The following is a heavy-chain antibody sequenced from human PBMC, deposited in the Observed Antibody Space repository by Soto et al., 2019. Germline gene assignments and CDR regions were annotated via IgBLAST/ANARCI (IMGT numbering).Heavy chain of an antibody. V-gene: IGHV4-34*01. J-gene: IGHJ4*02. D-gene: IGHD3-10*01. CDR2: INHSGST. CDR3: ARGSLRGVTTTDFDY. Sequence: TSETLSLTCAVDGGSFSGYYWSWISQPPGKGLEWIGEINHSGSTNYNPSLKSRVTISVDTSKNQVSLKMSSVTAADTAVYYCARGSLRGVTTTDFDYWGQGTLVTVSS. CDR1: GGSFSGYY.